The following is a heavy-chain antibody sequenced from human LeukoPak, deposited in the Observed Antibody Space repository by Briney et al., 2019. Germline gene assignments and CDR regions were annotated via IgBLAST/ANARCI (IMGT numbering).Heavy chain of an antibody. CDR2: IYYSGST. CDR1: GGSISSSSYY. V-gene: IGHV4-39*01. J-gene: IGHJ4*02. Sequence: SETLSLTCTVSGGSISSSSYYWGWIRQPPGKGLEWIGSIYYSGSTYHNLSLKSRVTISVDTSKNQFSLKLSSVTAADTAVYYCASGYSYGYDYWGQGTLVTVSS. D-gene: IGHD5-18*01. CDR3: ASGYSYGYDY.